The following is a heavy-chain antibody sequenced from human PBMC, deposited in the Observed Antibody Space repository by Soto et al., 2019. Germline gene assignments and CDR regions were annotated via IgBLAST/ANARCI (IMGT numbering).Heavy chain of an antibody. V-gene: IGHV5-10-1*01. Sequence: PGESLKISCKGSGYSFTSYWISWVRQMPGKGLEWMGRIDPSDSYTNYSPSFQGHVTISADKSISTAYLQWSSLKASDTAMYYCARHESGYDFGGNYYYGMDVWGQGTTVTSP. CDR1: GYSFTSYW. J-gene: IGHJ6*02. D-gene: IGHD5-12*01. CDR2: IDPSDSYT. CDR3: ARHESGYDFGGNYYYGMDV.